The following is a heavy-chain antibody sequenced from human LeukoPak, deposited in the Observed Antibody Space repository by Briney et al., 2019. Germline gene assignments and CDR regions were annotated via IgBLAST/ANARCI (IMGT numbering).Heavy chain of an antibody. CDR1: GFTFSSYW. CDR3: VGTIASRGSEY. V-gene: IGHV3-74*01. J-gene: IGHJ4*02. D-gene: IGHD6-6*01. CDR2: LPPDELGI. Sequence: TGGSLRLSCAASGFTFSSYWMHWVRQAPGKGLVWVSRLPPDELGIIYADSVKGRFTVSRDNAKNTVYLQMNNLRVDDTAMYYCVGTIASRGSEYWGQGALVTVSS.